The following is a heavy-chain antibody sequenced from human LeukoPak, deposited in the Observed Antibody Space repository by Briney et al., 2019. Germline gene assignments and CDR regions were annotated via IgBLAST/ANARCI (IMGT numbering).Heavy chain of an antibody. Sequence: PSETLSLTCAVYGGSFSGYYWSWIRQPPGKGLEWIGEINHSGSTNYNPSLKSRVTISVDTSKNQFSLKLSSVTAADTAVCYCATSDPSGSYFFDYWGQGTLVTVSS. CDR3: ATSDPSGSYFFDY. D-gene: IGHD1-26*01. V-gene: IGHV4-34*01. J-gene: IGHJ4*02. CDR2: INHSGST. CDR1: GGSFSGYY.